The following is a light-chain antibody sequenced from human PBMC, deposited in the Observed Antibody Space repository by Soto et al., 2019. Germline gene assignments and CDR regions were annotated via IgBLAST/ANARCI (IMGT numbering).Light chain of an antibody. CDR1: QGISNY. J-gene: IGKJ5*01. CDR2: AAS. V-gene: IGKV1-27*01. Sequence: DIQMTQSPSSLSAFVGDRVTITCRASQGISNYVAWFQQKPGKVPKLLIYAASTLQLGVPSRFSGSGSGTEFTLTISSLQPEDVAVYYCQKYNSAPLTFGQGTRLEIK. CDR3: QKYNSAPLT.